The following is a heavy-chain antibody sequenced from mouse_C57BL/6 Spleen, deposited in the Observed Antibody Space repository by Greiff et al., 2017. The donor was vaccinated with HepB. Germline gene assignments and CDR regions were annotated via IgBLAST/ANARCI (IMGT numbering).Heavy chain of an antibody. V-gene: IGHV1-80*01. Sequence: VQLQESGAELVKPGASVKISCKASGYAFSSYWMNWVKQRPGKGLEWIGQIYPGDGDTNYNGKFKGKATLTADKSSSTAYMQLSSLTSEDSAVYFCAREGKLGPWFAYWGQGTLVTVSA. J-gene: IGHJ3*01. CDR1: GYAFSSYW. CDR2: IYPGDGDT. D-gene: IGHD4-1*01. CDR3: AREGKLGPWFAY.